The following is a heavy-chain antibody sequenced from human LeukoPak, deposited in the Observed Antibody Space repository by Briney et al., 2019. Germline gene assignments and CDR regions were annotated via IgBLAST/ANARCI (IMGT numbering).Heavy chain of an antibody. CDR3: TGNYYGSGSYADFDY. D-gene: IGHD3-10*01. Sequence: GGSLRLSCAASGFTFSGSALHWVRRASGKGLEWVGRIRSTANGYATAYAASVKGRFTISRDDSKNTAYLQMDSLKTEDTAVYYCTGNYYGSGSYADFDYWGQGTLVTVSS. J-gene: IGHJ4*02. CDR1: GFTFSGSA. CDR2: IRSTANGYAT. V-gene: IGHV3-73*01.